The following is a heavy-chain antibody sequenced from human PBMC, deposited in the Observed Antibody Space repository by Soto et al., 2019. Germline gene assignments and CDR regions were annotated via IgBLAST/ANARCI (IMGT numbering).Heavy chain of an antibody. CDR3: ARGGSSSWYAADY. D-gene: IGHD6-19*01. CDR1: GGSISTYY. Sequence: SETLSLTCTVSGGSISTYYWNWIRQPPGKRLEWIGNIQYSGTTNFNPSLKSRVTISFDTSENQFSLKLVSVTSADTAVYYCARGGSSSWYAADYWGQGTLVTVSS. CDR2: IQYSGTT. V-gene: IGHV4-59*01. J-gene: IGHJ4*02.